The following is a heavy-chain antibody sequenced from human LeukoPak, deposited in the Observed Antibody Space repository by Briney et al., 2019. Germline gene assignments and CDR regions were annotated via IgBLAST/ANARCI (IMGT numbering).Heavy chain of an antibody. CDR3: ARADSGWYGNWFDP. CDR1: GGSISSSSYY. V-gene: IGHV4-61*02. J-gene: IGHJ5*02. Sequence: TLSLTCTVSGGSISSSSYYWSWIRQPAGKGLEWIGRIYTSGSTNYNPSLKSRVTMSVDTSKNQFSLKLSSVTAADTAVYYCARADSGWYGNWFDPWGQGTLVTVSS. D-gene: IGHD6-19*01. CDR2: IYTSGST.